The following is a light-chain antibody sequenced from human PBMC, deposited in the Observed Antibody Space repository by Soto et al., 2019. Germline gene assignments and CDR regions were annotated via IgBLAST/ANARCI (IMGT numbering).Light chain of an antibody. CDR3: SSYTRGTTYV. CDR2: DVS. CDR1: SSDVGGYNC. J-gene: IGLJ1*01. Sequence: QSVLTQPASVSGSPGQSITISCTGTSSDVGGYNCVSWYQQHPGKAPKLMIYDVSNRPSGVSNRFSGSKSGNTASLTISGLQAEDEADYYCSSYTRGTTYVFGTGTQLTVL. V-gene: IGLV2-14*03.